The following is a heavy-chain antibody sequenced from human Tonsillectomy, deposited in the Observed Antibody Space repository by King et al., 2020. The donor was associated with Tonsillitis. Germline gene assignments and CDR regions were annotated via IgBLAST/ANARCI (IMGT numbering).Heavy chain of an antibody. Sequence: VQLVESGGGLVKPGGSLRLSCTASGFIFSSYVINWVRQAPGKGLEWVSCISSSGSYKYYTDSVRGRFTISRDNAKNTLYLQMNSLGAEDTAVYYCAKDAGTAAWAWFDPWGQGTLVTVSS. D-gene: IGHD3-10*01. CDR1: GFIFSSYV. CDR2: ISSSGSYK. V-gene: IGHV3-21*06. J-gene: IGHJ5*02. CDR3: AKDAGTAAWAWFDP.